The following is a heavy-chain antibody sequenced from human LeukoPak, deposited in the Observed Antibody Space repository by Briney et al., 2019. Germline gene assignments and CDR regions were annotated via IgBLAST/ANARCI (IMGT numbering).Heavy chain of an antibody. CDR3: ARVDYGGNSGDY. J-gene: IGHJ4*02. V-gene: IGHV4-34*01. D-gene: IGHD4-23*01. Sequence: SETLSLTCAVYGGSFSGYYWSWIRQPPGKGLEWIGEINHSGGTNYNPSLKSRVTISVDTSKNQFSLKLSSVTAADTAVYYCARVDYGGNSGDYWGQGTLVTVSS. CDR2: INHSGGT. CDR1: GGSFSGYY.